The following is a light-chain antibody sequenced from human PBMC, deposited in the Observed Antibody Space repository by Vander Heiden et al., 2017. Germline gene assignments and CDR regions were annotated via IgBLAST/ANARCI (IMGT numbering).Light chain of an antibody. J-gene: IGKJ4*01. V-gene: IGKV3-11*01. CDR2: DAS. CDR3: QQRTNWPLT. Sequence: ESVVTESTATLSVSPGKRATLPYGASQSVSSYLAWYQQKPGQAPRLLIYDASNRATGIPARFSGSGSGTDFTLTISSLEPEDFAVYYCQQRTNWPLTFGGGTKVEIK. CDR1: QSVSSY.